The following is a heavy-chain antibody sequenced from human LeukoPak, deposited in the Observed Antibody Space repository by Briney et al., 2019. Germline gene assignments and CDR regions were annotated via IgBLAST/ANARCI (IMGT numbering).Heavy chain of an antibody. V-gene: IGHV4-61*01. D-gene: IGHD3-22*01. CDR1: GDSVSSGNYY. CDR3: ARGQDDRSGTFDY. Sequence: SETLSLTCTVSGDSVSSGNYYLSWIRQPPGKGLDWITYMSPSGTTKYNPSLKSRVTTSVDTSRTQFSLRLSSVTAADTAVYYCARGQDDRSGTFDYWGQGILVTVSS. CDR2: MSPSGTT. J-gene: IGHJ4*02.